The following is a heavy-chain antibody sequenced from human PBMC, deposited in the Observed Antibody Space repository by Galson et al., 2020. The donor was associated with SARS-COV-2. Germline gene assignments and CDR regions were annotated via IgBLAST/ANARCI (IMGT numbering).Heavy chain of an antibody. Sequence: GGSLRLSCAASGFTFSSYGMHWVRQAPGKGLEWVAVIWYDGSNKYYADSVKGRFTISRDNSKNTLYLQMNSLRAEDTAVYYCASNSGYDESDAAYIGGQGTMVTVST. J-gene: IGHJ3*02. CDR1: GFTFSSYG. CDR3: ASNSGYDESDAAYI. V-gene: IGHV3-33*01. CDR2: IWYDGSNK. D-gene: IGHD5-12*01.